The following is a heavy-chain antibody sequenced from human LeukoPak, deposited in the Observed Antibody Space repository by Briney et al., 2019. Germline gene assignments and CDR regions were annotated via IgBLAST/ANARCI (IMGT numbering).Heavy chain of an antibody. CDR2: IHYSGST. Sequence: PSETLSLTCTVSVGSISSSSYDWGWIRQPPGKGLEWIGSIHYSGSTYYNPPLKSRVTISLDTSKNQLSLNLSSVTAADTAVYYCAKPYWAGTTTRGYSYYVDVWGKGTTVTVSS. D-gene: IGHD1-1*01. J-gene: IGHJ6*03. V-gene: IGHV4-39*01. CDR3: AKPYWAGTTTRGYSYYVDV. CDR1: VGSISSSSYD.